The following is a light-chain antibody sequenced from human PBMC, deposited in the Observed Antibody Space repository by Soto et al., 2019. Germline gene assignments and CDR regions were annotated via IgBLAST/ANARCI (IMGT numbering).Light chain of an antibody. CDR2: STS. CDR1: QSISISY. CDR3: QQYGGSSWT. V-gene: IGKV3-20*01. J-gene: IGKJ1*01. Sequence: LSLSPAKIASLSCGASQSISISYLAWYQQKLGQAPRLLIHSTSTRATGIPDRFSGSGSGTDFTLTISKLQPGDFAVYYCQQYGGSSWTFGQGTKVDIK.